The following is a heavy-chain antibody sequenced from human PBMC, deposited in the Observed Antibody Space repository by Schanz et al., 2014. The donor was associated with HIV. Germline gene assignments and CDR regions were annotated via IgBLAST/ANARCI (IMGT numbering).Heavy chain of an antibody. V-gene: IGHV3-43*01. CDR1: GFTFDDYT. CDR3: AKGGSSWPPFFDY. D-gene: IGHD6-13*01. Sequence: QLVESGGGVVQPGGSLILSCAASGFTFDDYTMNWVRQAPGKGLEWVSLVSWDGGSTYYADSVKGRFTISRDNSKNSLYLQMNSLKTEDSGLYYCAKGGSSWPPFFDYWGQGTLVTVSS. J-gene: IGHJ4*02. CDR2: VSWDGGST.